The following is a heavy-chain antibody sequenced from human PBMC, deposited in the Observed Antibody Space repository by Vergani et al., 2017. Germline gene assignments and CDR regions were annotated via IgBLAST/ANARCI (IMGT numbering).Heavy chain of an antibody. D-gene: IGHD6-19*01. J-gene: IGHJ3*02. CDR1: GFTFTAHG. V-gene: IGHV3-23*01. CDR2: ISGQNFRT. CDR3: ARETRNRGEAVAGTRDAFDI. Sequence: EVQLLESGGGSAQPGESLRLSCVASGFTFTAHGLNWVRQAPGKGLEWVSGISGQNFRTHYADSVKGRFTISRDDSKNTVYLQINSLRAEDTAFYYCARETRNRGEAVAGTRDAFDIWGQGTMVTVSS.